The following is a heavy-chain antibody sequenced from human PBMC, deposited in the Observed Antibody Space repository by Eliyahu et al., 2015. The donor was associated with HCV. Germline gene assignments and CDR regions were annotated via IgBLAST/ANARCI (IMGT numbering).Heavy chain of an antibody. CDR2: IYYSGST. CDR1: GGSISXXY. Sequence: QVQLQESGPGLVKPSETLSLTCTVSGGSISXXYWSWIRQPPGKGLEWIGYIYYSGSTNYNPSLKSRVTISVDTSKNQFSLKLSSVTAADTAVYYCARWAPCDFWSGHKCDYYYYGMDVWGQGTTVTVSS. CDR3: ARWAPCDFWSGHKCDYYYYGMDV. J-gene: IGHJ6*02. V-gene: IGHV4-59*01. D-gene: IGHD3-3*01.